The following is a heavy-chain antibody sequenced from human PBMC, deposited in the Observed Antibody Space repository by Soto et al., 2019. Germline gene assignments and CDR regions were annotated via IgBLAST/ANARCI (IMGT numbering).Heavy chain of an antibody. CDR3: AKGSTAARPYFFDY. J-gene: IGHJ4*02. V-gene: IGHV3-23*01. Sequence: EVQLLESGGVLVQPGGSLRLSCAASEFTFSTYVMSWVRQAPGKGLEWVSAISGDSGSTYYPDSVEGRFTISRDNSKNTLYLQMNSLRADDTAMYYCAKGSTAARPYFFDYWGRGTLVTVSS. D-gene: IGHD6-6*01. CDR2: ISGDSGST. CDR1: EFTFSTYV.